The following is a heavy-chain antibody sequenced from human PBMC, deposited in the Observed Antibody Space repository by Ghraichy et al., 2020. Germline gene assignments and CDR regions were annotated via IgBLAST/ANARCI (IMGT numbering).Heavy chain of an antibody. D-gene: IGHD2-15*01. V-gene: IGHV1-18*01. Sequence: ASVKVSCKASGYTFTNYGISWVRQAPGQGLEWMGWISPYNGNTNYAQKLQGRVTMTTDTSTSTAYMELRSLRSDDTAVYYCARDLDIVVVVPDRYYGMDVWGQGTTVTVSS. J-gene: IGHJ6*02. CDR2: ISPYNGNT. CDR1: GYTFTNYG. CDR3: ARDLDIVVVVPDRYYGMDV.